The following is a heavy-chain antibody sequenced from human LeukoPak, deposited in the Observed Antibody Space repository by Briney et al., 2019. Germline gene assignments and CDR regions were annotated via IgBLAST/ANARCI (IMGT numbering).Heavy chain of an antibody. J-gene: IGHJ4*02. CDR2: IKSKTDGGTT. CDR3: TTGGPYYDNLTGYYQVY. D-gene: IGHD3-9*01. V-gene: IGHV3-15*01. Sequence: GGSLRLSCAASGFTFSNAWMSWVRQAPGKGLEWVGRIKSKTDGGTTDYAAPAKGRFTISRDDSKNTLYLQMNSLKTEDTAVYYCTTGGPYYDNLTGYYQVYWGQGTLVTVSS. CDR1: GFTFSNAW.